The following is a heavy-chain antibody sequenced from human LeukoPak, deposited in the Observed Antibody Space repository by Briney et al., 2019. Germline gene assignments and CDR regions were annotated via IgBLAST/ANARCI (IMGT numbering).Heavy chain of an antibody. V-gene: IGHV3-7*01. J-gene: IGHJ4*02. CDR3: ARAVFDTIFGVVI. Sequence: GGSLRLSCAASVFTFSNYWMSWVRQAPGKGLEWVANIKQDGSETYYVDSVKGRFTISRDNARNSVYLQMNSLRGEDTAVYYCARAVFDTIFGVVIWGWGTQVTVSS. CDR2: IKQDGSET. CDR1: VFTFSNYW. D-gene: IGHD3-3*01.